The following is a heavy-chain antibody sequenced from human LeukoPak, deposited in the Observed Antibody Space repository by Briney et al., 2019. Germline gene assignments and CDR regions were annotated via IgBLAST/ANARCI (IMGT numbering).Heavy chain of an antibody. V-gene: IGHV1-18*01. CDR1: GYTFTSYG. CDR2: ISAYNGNT. Sequence: GASVKVSCKASGYTFTSYGISWVRQAPGQGLEWMGWISAYNGNTNYAQKLQGRVTMTTDTSTSTAYMELRSLRSDDTAVYYCARDADILTGYSLDSHAFDIWGQGTMVTVSS. CDR3: ARDADILTGYSLDSHAFDI. D-gene: IGHD3-9*01. J-gene: IGHJ3*02.